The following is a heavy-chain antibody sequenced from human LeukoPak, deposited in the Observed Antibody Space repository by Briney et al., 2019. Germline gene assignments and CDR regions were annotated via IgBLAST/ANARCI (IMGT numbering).Heavy chain of an antibody. CDR1: GGSFSGYY. CDR3: ARGLGRAVAAPGY. J-gene: IGHJ4*02. CDR2: INQSGST. D-gene: IGHD6-19*01. V-gene: IGHV4-34*01. Sequence: SETLSLTCAVYGGSFSGYYWSWIRQPPGKGLEWIGEINQSGSTNCDPSLKSRVSMSIDTSKSQFSLNLRSVTAADTAVYYCARGLGRAVAAPGYWGQGTLVTVSS.